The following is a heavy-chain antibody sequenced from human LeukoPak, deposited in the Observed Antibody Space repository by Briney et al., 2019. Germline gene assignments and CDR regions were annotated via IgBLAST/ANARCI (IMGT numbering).Heavy chain of an antibody. CDR3: ARGVELTGYSDY. J-gene: IGHJ4*02. Sequence: GGSLRLSCAASGFTFDDYAMHWVWQAPGKGLEWVSGISWNSGSIGYADSVKGRFTISRDNAKNSLYLQMNSLRAEDTAVYYCARGVELTGYSDYWGRGTLVTVSS. V-gene: IGHV3-9*01. D-gene: IGHD3-9*01. CDR1: GFTFDDYA. CDR2: ISWNSGSI.